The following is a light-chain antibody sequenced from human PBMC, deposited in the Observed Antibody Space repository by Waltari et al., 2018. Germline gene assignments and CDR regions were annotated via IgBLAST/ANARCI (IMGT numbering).Light chain of an antibody. J-gene: IGKJ1*01. CDR2: GAS. Sequence: EIVLTQSPGSLSSLPGERVTLACRASQSASRALAWYQQKPGQAPRLLIFGASNRATGIPDRFSGSGSETDFSLTISRLEPEDFAVYYCQHYVRLPATFGRGTKVEIK. CDR1: QSASRA. CDR3: QHYVRLPAT. V-gene: IGKV3-20*01.